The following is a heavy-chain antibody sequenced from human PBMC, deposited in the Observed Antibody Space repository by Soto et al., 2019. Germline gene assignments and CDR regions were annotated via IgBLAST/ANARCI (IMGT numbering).Heavy chain of an antibody. CDR3: ARNGGDILTGDMDV. V-gene: IGHV4-59*08. CDR2: IYYSGST. Sequence: SETLSLTCTVSGGSISSYYWSWIRQPPGKGLEWIGYIYYSGSTNYNPSLKSRVTISVDTSKNQFSLKLSSVTAADTAVYYCARNGGDILTGDMDVWGKGTTVTVS. D-gene: IGHD3-9*01. CDR1: GGSISSYY. J-gene: IGHJ6*03.